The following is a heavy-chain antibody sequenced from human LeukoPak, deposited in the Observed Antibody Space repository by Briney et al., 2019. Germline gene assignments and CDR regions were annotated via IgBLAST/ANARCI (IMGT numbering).Heavy chain of an antibody. CDR2: ISSSSSYI. CDR3: ARGAPPREDYFDY. CDR1: GFTFSSYS. V-gene: IGHV3-21*01. J-gene: IGHJ4*02. Sequence: PGGSLRLSCAASGFTFSSYSMNWVRQAPGKGLEWVSSISSSSSYIYYADSVKGRFTIARDNAKNSLYLQMNSLRAEDTAVYYCARGAPPREDYFDYWGQGTLVTVSS. D-gene: IGHD1-14*01.